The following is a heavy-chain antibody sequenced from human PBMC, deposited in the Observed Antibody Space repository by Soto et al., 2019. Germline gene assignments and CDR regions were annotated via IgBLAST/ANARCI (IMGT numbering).Heavy chain of an antibody. V-gene: IGHV1-69*13. CDR1: GGTFSSYA. Sequence: SVKVSCKASGGTFSSYAISWVRQAPGQGLEWMGGIIPIFGTANYAQKFQGRVTITADESTSTAYMELSSLRSEDTAVYYCARDPDLYYYGSGSYYNGSWFEPWGRGTLVTVSS. D-gene: IGHD3-10*01. CDR2: IIPIFGTA. J-gene: IGHJ5*02. CDR3: ARDPDLYYYGSGSYYNGSWFEP.